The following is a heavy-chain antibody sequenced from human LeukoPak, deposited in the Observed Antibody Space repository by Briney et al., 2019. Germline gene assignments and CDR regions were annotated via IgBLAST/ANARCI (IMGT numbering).Heavy chain of an antibody. CDR1: GFIFSSYG. CDR2: ISFDGSNK. D-gene: IGHD5-18*01. Sequence: GRSLRLSCAASGFIFSSYGMRWVREAPGKGLEWVAVISFDGSNKYYADAVKGRFTISRDNSKNTLYLQMNSLRAEDTAVYYCAKDIRGYSYGSFDYWGQGTLVTVSS. V-gene: IGHV3-30*18. CDR3: AKDIRGYSYGSFDY. J-gene: IGHJ4*02.